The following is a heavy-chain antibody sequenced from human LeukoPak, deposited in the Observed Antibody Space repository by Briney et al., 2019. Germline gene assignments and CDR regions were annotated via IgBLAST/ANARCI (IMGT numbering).Heavy chain of an antibody. V-gene: IGHV4-39*07. D-gene: IGHD5-18*01. CDR2: IYYSGST. J-gene: IGHJ2*01. CDR3: ARDVGGYSYGYRPTELYWYFDL. CDR1: GGSISSSSYY. Sequence: PSETLSLTCTVSGGSISSSSYYWGWIRQPPGKGLEWIGSIYYSGSTYYNPSLKSRVTISVDTSKNQFSLKLSSVTAADTAVYYCARDVGGYSYGYRPTELYWYFDLWGRGTRITVSS.